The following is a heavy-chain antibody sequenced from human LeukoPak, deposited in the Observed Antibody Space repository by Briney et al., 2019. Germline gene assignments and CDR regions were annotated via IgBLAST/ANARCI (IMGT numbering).Heavy chain of an antibody. D-gene: IGHD3-22*01. CDR2: ISGSGGST. CDR3: AKDRWAPMIPLYYFDY. CDR1: GFTFSSYA. Sequence: GGSLRLSCAASGFTFSSYAMSWVRQAPGKGLEWVSAISGSGGSTYYADSVKGRFTISRDNSKNTLYLQMNSLRAEDTAVYYCAKDRWAPMIPLYYFDYWGQGTLVTVSS. V-gene: IGHV3-23*01. J-gene: IGHJ4*02.